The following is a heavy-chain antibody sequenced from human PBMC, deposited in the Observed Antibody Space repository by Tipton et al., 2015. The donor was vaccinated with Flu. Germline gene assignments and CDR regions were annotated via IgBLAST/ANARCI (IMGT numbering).Heavy chain of an antibody. J-gene: IGHJ4*02. V-gene: IGHV4-38-2*01. CDR1: DYSISSGYY. D-gene: IGHD3-10*01. Sequence: GLVKPSETLSLICAVSDYSISSGYYWGWIRQPPGKGLEWIECISHSGRTYYNPSLKSRVTISVDTAKNQFSQRLSSVTAADTAVYYCARSTYHYGSGSSDYWGQGTLVTVSS. CDR3: ARSTYHYGSGSSDY. CDR2: ISHSGRT.